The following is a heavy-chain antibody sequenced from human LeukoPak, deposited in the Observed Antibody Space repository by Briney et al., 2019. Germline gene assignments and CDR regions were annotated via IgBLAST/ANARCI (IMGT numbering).Heavy chain of an antibody. CDR3: SRAAAGQYYYHIDV. V-gene: IGHV4-59*04. J-gene: IGHJ6*01. D-gene: IGHD6-25*01. CDR2: ICYSGTT. CDR1: GGSISGYY. Sequence: TSETLSLTCTVSGGSISGYYWSWIRQPPGQGLEWIVSICYSGTTYYNPSLKSRVTVSVDTSKNQFSLKVTSVTAADTAVYYCSRAAAGQYYYHIDVWGQGTTVTVSS.